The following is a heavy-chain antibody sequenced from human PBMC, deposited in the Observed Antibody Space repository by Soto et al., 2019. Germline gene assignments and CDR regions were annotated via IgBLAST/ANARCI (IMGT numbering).Heavy chain of an antibody. CDR1: GGSFSGYY. Sequence: QVHLQQWGAGLLKPSETLSLTCAVYGGSFSGYYRNWIRQSPGKGLEWIGDINHSGGTNYNPSLKSRVTISVDTSKNQFSLRLSSVTAADTAVYYCATAHYDFWSGFSQKYYFDSWGQGTQVTVCS. V-gene: IGHV4-34*01. CDR3: ATAHYDFWSGFSQKYYFDS. CDR2: INHSGGT. J-gene: IGHJ4*02. D-gene: IGHD3-3*01.